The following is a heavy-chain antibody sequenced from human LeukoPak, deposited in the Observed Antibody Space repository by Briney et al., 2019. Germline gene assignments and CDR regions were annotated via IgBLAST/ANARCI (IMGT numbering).Heavy chain of an antibody. Sequence: ASVKVSCKASGYTFTGYYMHWVRQAPGQGLEWMGWINPNSGGTNYAQKFQGRVTMTRDTSISTAYMELSRLRSDDTAVYYCARAGSSIAARGMDVWGKGTTVTVSS. CDR2: INPNSGGT. CDR3: ARAGSSIAARGMDV. D-gene: IGHD6-6*01. CDR1: GYTFTGYY. J-gene: IGHJ6*03. V-gene: IGHV1-2*02.